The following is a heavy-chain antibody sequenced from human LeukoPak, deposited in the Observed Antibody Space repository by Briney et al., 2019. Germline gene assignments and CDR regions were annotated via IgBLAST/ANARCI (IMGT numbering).Heavy chain of an antibody. D-gene: IGHD6-19*01. CDR1: GGSISSYY. V-gene: IGHV4-59*08. CDR3: AGGIGWPLRMDY. CDR2: IYYSGST. J-gene: IGHJ4*02. Sequence: SETLSLTCTVSGGSISSYYWSWIRQPPGKGLEWIGYIYYSGSTNYNPSLKSRVTISVDTSKNQFSLKLSSVTAADTAVYYCAGGIGWPLRMDYWGQGTLVTVSS.